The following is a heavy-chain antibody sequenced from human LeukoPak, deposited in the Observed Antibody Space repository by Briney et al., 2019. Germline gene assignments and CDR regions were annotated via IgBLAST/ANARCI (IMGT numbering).Heavy chain of an antibody. V-gene: IGHV1-8*01. D-gene: IGHD2-2*02. Sequence: ASVKVSRKASGYTFTSYDINWVRQATGQGLEWMGWMNPSSGNTGYAQKFQGRVTMTRNTSISTAYMELSSLRSDDTAVYYCARVLKYQLLYHYWGQGTLVTVSS. CDR2: MNPSSGNT. J-gene: IGHJ4*02. CDR3: ARVLKYQLLYHY. CDR1: GYTFTSYD.